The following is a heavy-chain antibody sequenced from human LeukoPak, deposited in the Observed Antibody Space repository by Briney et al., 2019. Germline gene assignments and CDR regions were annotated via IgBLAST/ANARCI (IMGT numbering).Heavy chain of an antibody. V-gene: IGHV5-51*01. CDR1: GYSFTSYW. Sequence: GESLKISCKGSGYSFTSYWIGWVRQMPGKGLEWMGIIYPGGSDTRYSPSFQGQVTISADKSISTAYLQWSSLKASDTAMYYCARPIYSSGWYLDYWGQGTLVTVSS. J-gene: IGHJ4*02. CDR2: IYPGGSDT. CDR3: ARPIYSSGWYLDY. D-gene: IGHD6-19*01.